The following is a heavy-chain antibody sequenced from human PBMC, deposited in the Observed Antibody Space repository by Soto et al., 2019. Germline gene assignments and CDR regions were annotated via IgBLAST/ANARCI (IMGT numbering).Heavy chain of an antibody. CDR1: GGSISSYY. Sequence: SETLSLTCTVSGGSISSYYWSWIRQPPGKGLEWIGYIYYSGSTNYNPSLKSRVTISVDTSKNQFSLKLSSVTAADTAVYYCARDRVEYSSSRSPSGWFDPWGQGTLVTVSS. J-gene: IGHJ5*02. CDR3: ARDRVEYSSSRSPSGWFDP. CDR2: IYYSGST. V-gene: IGHV4-59*01. D-gene: IGHD6-13*01.